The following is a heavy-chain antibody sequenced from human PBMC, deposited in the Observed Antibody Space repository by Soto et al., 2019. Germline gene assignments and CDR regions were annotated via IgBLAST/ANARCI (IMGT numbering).Heavy chain of an antibody. CDR1: GGSFSGYY. CDR3: ARVYSSGLARNYYFDY. Sequence: QVQLQQWGAGLLKPSETLSLTCAVYGGSFSGYYWSWIRQPPGKGLEWIGEINHSGSTNYNPSLKSRVTISVDTSKNQFSLKLSSVTAADTAVYYCARVYSSGLARNYYFDYWGQGILVTVSS. D-gene: IGHD6-19*01. CDR2: INHSGST. J-gene: IGHJ4*02. V-gene: IGHV4-34*01.